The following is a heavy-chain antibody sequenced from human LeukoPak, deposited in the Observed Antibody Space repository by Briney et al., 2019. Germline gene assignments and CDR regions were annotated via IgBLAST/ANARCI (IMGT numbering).Heavy chain of an antibody. CDR2: IYYSGST. CDR3: ARQYYDYVWGSYRPEFDY. Sequence: SETLSLTCTVSGGSISSSSYYWGWIRQPPGKGLEWIGSIYYSGSTYYNPSPKSRVTISVDTSKNQFSLKLSSVTAADTAVYYCARQYYDYVWGSYRPEFDYWGQGTLVTVSS. CDR1: GGSISSSSYY. J-gene: IGHJ4*02. V-gene: IGHV4-39*01. D-gene: IGHD3-16*02.